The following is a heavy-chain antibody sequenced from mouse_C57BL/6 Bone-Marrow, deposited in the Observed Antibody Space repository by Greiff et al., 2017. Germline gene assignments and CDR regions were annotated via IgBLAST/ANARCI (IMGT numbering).Heavy chain of an antibody. CDR1: YTFSRRVH. J-gene: IGHJ4*01. Sequence: QVQLKQSGPELARPWASVKISCQAFYTFSRRVHFPIRDTNYWMQWVKQRPGQGLEWIGAIYPGNGDTSYNQKFKGKATLTADKSSSTAYMKVSSLTAEDAAVDYCAWAGVQRGYAMDYWGQGTSVTVSS. V-gene: IGHV1-87*01. CDR2: GQGLEWIG. CDR3: AEDAAVDYCAWAGVQRGYAMDY.